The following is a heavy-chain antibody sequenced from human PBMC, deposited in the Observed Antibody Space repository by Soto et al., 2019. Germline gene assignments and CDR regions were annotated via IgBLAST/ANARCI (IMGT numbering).Heavy chain of an antibody. Sequence: ASVKVSCKASGYTFTSYGISWVRQAPGQRLEWMGWINAGNGNTKYSQKFQGRVTITRDTSASTAYMELSSLRSEDTAVYYCARAWNDDGWFDPWGQGTLVTVSS. CDR3: ARAWNDDGWFDP. J-gene: IGHJ5*02. D-gene: IGHD1-1*01. CDR2: INAGNGNT. V-gene: IGHV1-3*01. CDR1: GYTFTSYG.